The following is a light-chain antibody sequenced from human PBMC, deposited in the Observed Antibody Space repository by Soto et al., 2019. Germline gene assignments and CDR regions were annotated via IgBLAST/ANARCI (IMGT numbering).Light chain of an antibody. CDR3: AAWDDSLSAYV. CDR1: SSNIGSSY. V-gene: IGLV1-47*01. CDR2: RNN. Sequence: QSVLTQPPSASETPGQRVTISCSGSSSNIGSSYVYWYQQLPGAAPKVLIYRNNQRPSGVPDRFSGSKSGISASLAISGLRSEDEADYYCAAWDDSLSAYVFGTGTKLTVL. J-gene: IGLJ1*01.